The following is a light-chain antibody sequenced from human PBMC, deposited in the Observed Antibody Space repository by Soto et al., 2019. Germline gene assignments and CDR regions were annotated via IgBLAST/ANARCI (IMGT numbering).Light chain of an antibody. Sequence: DIQMTQSPSSLSASVGDRVTITCRASQSISSYLNWYQQKPGKAPKLLIYAASSLQAGFPSRFSGSGSGTDFILTISNLQPEDFATYSCQQAFSAPLTFGGGTRVEI. J-gene: IGKJ4*01. CDR1: QSISSY. CDR2: AAS. CDR3: QQAFSAPLT. V-gene: IGKV1-39*01.